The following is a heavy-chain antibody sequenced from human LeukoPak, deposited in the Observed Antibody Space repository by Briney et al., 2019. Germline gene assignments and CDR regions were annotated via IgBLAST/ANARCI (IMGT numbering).Heavy chain of an antibody. Sequence: GESLKISCKGSGYSFTSYWISWVRQMPGKGLEWMGRIDPSDSYTNYSPSFQGHVTISVDKSISTAYLQWSSLKASDTAMYYCARLVYCSGGSCLWGMDVWGKGTTVTVSS. D-gene: IGHD2-15*01. J-gene: IGHJ6*04. CDR1: GYSFTSYW. CDR2: IDPSDSYT. CDR3: ARLVYCSGGSCLWGMDV. V-gene: IGHV5-10-1*01.